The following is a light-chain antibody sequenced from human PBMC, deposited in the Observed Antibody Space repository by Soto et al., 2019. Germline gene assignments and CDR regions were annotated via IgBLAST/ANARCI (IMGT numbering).Light chain of an antibody. J-gene: IGKJ3*01. CDR3: QQSYNSPFT. CDR1: QSISTF. Sequence: DIQLTQSPSSLSASVGDGVIITCRTSQSISTFLNWYHQKPGKAPRLLIYAASSLQSGVPSRFSGSGSGTEFTLTISSLQPEDFATYYCQQSYNSPFTFGPGTRVDIK. V-gene: IGKV1-39*01. CDR2: AAS.